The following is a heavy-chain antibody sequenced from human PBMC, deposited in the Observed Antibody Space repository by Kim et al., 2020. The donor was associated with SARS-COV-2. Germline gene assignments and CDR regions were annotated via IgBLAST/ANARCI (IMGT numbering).Heavy chain of an antibody. CDR1: GGSFSGYY. D-gene: IGHD3-10*01. Sequence: SETLSLTCAVYGGSFSGYYWSWIRQPPGKGLEWIGEINHSGSTNYNPSLKSRVTISVDTSKNQFSLKLSSVTAADTAVYYCARGMRIRKAGVRGVIGYGMDVWGQGTTFTVSS. CDR2: INHSGST. CDR3: ARGMRIRKAGVRGVIGYGMDV. V-gene: IGHV4-34*01. J-gene: IGHJ6*02.